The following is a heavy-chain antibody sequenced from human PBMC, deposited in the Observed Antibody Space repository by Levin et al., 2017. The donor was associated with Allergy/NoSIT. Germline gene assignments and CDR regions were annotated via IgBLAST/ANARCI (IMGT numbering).Heavy chain of an antibody. D-gene: IGHD6-19*01. Sequence: SQTLSLTCTVSGGSISSSSYYWGWIRQPPGKGLEWIGSIYYSGSTYYNPSLKSRVTISVDTSKNQFSLKLSSVTAADTAVYYCARPAGVAGPFDYWGQGTLVTVSS. CDR3: ARPAGVAGPFDY. V-gene: IGHV4-39*01. CDR2: IYYSGST. CDR1: GGSISSSSYY. J-gene: IGHJ4*02.